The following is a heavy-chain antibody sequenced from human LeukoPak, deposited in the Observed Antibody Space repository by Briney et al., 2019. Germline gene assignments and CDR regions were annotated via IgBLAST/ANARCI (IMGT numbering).Heavy chain of an antibody. CDR2: IGRSSNTI. D-gene: IGHD3-3*01. Sequence: PGGSLRLSCAASGFTFSSYAMSWVRQAPGKGLEWVSYIGRSSNTIYYADSVKGRFTISRDNAKNSLYLQMNSLRDEDTAVYYCARDFWSGYYGDYWGQGTLVTVSS. V-gene: IGHV3-48*02. J-gene: IGHJ4*02. CDR3: ARDFWSGYYGDY. CDR1: GFTFSSYA.